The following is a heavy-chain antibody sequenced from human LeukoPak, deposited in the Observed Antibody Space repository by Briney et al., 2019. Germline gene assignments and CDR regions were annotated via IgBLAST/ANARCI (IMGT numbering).Heavy chain of an antibody. CDR2: ISGSDGST. J-gene: IGHJ4*02. CDR3: AKDGVVVVVAATPYYFDY. CDR1: GFTFSSYA. V-gene: IGHV3-23*01. Sequence: GGSLRLSCAASGFTFSSYAMSWVRQAPGKGLEWVSAISGSDGSTYYADSVKGRFTISRDNSTNTLYLQMNSLRAEDTAVYYCAKDGVVVVVAATPYYFDYWGQGTLVTVSS. D-gene: IGHD2-15*01.